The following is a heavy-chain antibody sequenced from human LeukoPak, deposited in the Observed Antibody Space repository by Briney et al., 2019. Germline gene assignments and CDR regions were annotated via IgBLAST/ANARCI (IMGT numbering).Heavy chain of an antibody. CDR3: ARGGTYGYFDY. J-gene: IGHJ4*02. Sequence: GGSLRLSCAASGFTLSSSAMNWVRQAPGKGLEWVSYISSSSTIYYADSVKGRFTISRDNAKNSLSLQMNSLRDEDTAVYYCARGGTYGYFDYWGQGTLVTVSS. V-gene: IGHV3-48*02. CDR2: ISSSSTI. CDR1: GFTLSSSA. D-gene: IGHD3-10*01.